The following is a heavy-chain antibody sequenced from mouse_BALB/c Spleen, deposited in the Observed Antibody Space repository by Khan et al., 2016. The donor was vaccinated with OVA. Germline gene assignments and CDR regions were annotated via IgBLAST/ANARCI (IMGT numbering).Heavy chain of an antibody. Sequence: VQLQESGPELVMPGASVKMSCKASGYSFTDYIITWVKQRTGQGLQWIGEIYPGSGSIYYNEKFKGKDTLTADKSSNTAYMQLSSLTSEDSAVDFCARSDYGSSYPGVAYWGQGTLVTVSA. CDR3: ARSDYGSSYPGVAY. V-gene: IGHV1-77*01. D-gene: IGHD1-1*01. CDR2: IYPGSGSI. J-gene: IGHJ3*01. CDR1: GYSFTDYI.